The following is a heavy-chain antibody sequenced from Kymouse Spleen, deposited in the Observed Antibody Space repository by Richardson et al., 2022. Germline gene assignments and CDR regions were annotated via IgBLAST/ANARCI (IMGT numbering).Heavy chain of an antibody. D-gene: IGHD3-3*01. J-gene: IGHJ6*02. V-gene: IGHV1-3*01. CDR3: ARPLTIFGVVIPHYYGMDV. Sequence: QVQLVQSGAEVKKPGASVKVSCKASGYTFTSYAMHWVRQAPGQRLEWMGWINAGNGNTKYSQKFQGRVTITRDTSASTAYMELSSLRSEDTAVYYCARPLTIFGVVIPHYYGMDVWGQGTTVTVSS. CDR2: INAGNGNT. CDR1: GYTFTSYA.